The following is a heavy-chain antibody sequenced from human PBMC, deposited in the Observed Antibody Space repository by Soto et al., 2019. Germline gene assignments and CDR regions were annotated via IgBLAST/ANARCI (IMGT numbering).Heavy chain of an antibody. CDR2: VWADGATN. CDR3: ATGPPRPVSTFPLFEY. J-gene: IGHJ4*02. V-gene: IGHV3-33*01. Sequence: QVQLLESGGGVVQPGRSLRLSCTVSAFSFSTYGMHWVRQAPGKGLEWVAVVWADGATNYYAASVRGRFTISRDNSEHSLYLKLNSLRAEDTAAYYCATGPPRPVSTFPLFEYWGQATLVTVSS. D-gene: IGHD3-3*02. CDR1: AFSFSTYG.